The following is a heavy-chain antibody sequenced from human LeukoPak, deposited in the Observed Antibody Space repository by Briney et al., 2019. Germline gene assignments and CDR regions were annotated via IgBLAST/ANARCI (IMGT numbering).Heavy chain of an antibody. CDR1: GYSFSGFY. V-gene: IGHV1-69*04. J-gene: IGHJ4*02. D-gene: IGHD3-22*01. Sequence: SVKVSCKASGYSFSGFYMHWVRQAPGQGLEWMGRIIPILGIANYAQKFQGRVTITADKSTSTAYMELSSLRSEDTAVYYCAREYYYDSSGYYDIDYWGQGTLVTVSS. CDR3: AREYYYDSSGYYDIDY. CDR2: IIPILGIA.